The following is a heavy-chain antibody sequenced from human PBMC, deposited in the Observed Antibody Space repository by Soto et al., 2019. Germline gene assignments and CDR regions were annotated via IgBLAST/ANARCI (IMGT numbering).Heavy chain of an antibody. J-gene: IGHJ5*02. Sequence: SETLSLTCVVYGGSFSGHYWSWIRQSPGKGLEWIGGINHRGSTNYNPSLESRVTISVDTSKNQFSLKLPSVTAADTAMYYCGINGFSTRTTCRVGKWFDPGGQGTLFTVSS. CDR3: GINGFSTRTTCRVGKWFDP. CDR2: INHRGST. CDR1: GGSFSGHY. V-gene: IGHV4-34*01. D-gene: IGHD1-26*01.